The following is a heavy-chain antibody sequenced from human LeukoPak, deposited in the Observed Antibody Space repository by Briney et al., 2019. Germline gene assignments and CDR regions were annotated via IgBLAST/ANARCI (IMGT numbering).Heavy chain of an antibody. CDR3: AKVGSGSSWDY. CDR2: ISGSGGSA. CDR1: GFTFSSYA. Sequence: GGSLRLSCAASGFTFSSYAMSWVRQAPGKGLEWVSAISGSGGSAYYADSVKGRFTISRDNSKNTLYLQMNSLRAEDTAIYYCAKVGSGSSWDYWGQGTLVTVSS. D-gene: IGHD1-26*01. V-gene: IGHV3-23*01. J-gene: IGHJ4*02.